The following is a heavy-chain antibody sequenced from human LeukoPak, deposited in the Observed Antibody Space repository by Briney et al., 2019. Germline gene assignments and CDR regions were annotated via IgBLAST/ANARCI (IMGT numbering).Heavy chain of an antibody. J-gene: IGHJ3*02. Sequence: SVKGSCKASGGTFRSYAISWVRQAPGQGLEWMGGIIPIFGTANYAQKFQGRVTITTDESTSTAYMELSSLRSEDTAVYYCARVVMRYDSSGYGAFDIWGQGTMVTVSS. CDR2: IIPIFGTA. D-gene: IGHD3-22*01. CDR3: ARVVMRYDSSGYGAFDI. CDR1: GGTFRSYA. V-gene: IGHV1-69*05.